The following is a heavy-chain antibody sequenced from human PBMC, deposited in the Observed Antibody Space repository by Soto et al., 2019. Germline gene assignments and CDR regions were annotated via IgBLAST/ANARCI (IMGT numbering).Heavy chain of an antibody. CDR1: GYSFTSYW. CDR2: IYPGDSDT. V-gene: IGHV5-51*01. J-gene: IGHJ4*02. CDR3: ARRTSHSSSSLHFDY. Sequence: PGESLKSSCKGSGYSFTSYWIGWVRQTPGKGLEWMGIIYPGDSDTRYSPSFQGQVTISADKSITTAYLQWSSLRASDTAIYYCARRTSHSSSSLHFDYWGQGTLVTVSS. D-gene: IGHD6-6*01.